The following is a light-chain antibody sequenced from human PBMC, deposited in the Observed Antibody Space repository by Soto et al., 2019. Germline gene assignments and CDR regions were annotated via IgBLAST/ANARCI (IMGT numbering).Light chain of an antibody. Sequence: QSALTQPASVSGSPGQSISISGTGTSSDFGGYNYVSWYQQHPGKVPKLIIYDVSNRPSGVSNRFSGSKSGNAASLTISGLQAEDEADYYCSSYTSTSTLYVFGTGTKLTVL. J-gene: IGLJ1*01. CDR2: DVS. CDR1: SSDFGGYNY. V-gene: IGLV2-14*03. CDR3: SSYTSTSTLYV.